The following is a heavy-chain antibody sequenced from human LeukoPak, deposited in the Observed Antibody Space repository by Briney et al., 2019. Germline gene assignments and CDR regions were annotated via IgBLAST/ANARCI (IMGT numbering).Heavy chain of an antibody. D-gene: IGHD3-9*01. CDR1: GYSISSGFY. V-gene: IGHV4-38-2*02. J-gene: IGHJ4*02. Sequence: PSETLSLTCTVSGYSISSGFYWGWIRQPPGKGLEWIGSIYHSGSSYYNPSLKSRVTMSLDTSKNQFSLRLSSVTAADTAVYYCARVFFDSGAFDYWGQGTLVTVSS. CDR3: ARVFFDSGAFDY. CDR2: IYHSGSS.